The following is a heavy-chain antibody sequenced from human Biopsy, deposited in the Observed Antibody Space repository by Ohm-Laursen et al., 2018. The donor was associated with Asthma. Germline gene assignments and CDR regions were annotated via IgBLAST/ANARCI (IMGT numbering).Heavy chain of an antibody. V-gene: IGHV4-39*01. Sequence: SETLSLTCAVSGGSITSSSYYWGWIRQPPGKGMEWIGSMYHSGSPYYHPSLKSRATISVDTSKNQLSLKMSSVTDADTAVYFCVRHQYSSSWSTFDYWGQGALVTVSS. J-gene: IGHJ4*02. CDR1: GGSITSSSYY. D-gene: IGHD3-22*01. CDR3: VRHQYSSSWSTFDY. CDR2: MYHSGSP.